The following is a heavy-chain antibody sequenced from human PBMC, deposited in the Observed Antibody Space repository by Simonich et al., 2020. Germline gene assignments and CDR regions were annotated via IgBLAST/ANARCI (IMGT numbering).Heavy chain of an antibody. D-gene: IGHD7-27*01. CDR3: ARDGLGTAYYYYMDV. CDR1: GFTFSSYW. CDR2: IKQEGSEK. V-gene: IGHV3-7*01. J-gene: IGHJ6*03. Sequence: EVQLVESGGGLVQPGGSLRLSCAASGFTFSSYWMGWVRQAPGKGLEWVANIKQEGSEKYYVDSVKGRFTISRDNAKNSLYLQMNSLRAEDTAVYYCARDGLGTAYYYYMDVWGKGTTVTVSS.